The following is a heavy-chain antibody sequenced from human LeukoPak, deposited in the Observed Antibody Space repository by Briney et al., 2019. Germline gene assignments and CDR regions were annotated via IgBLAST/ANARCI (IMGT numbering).Heavy chain of an antibody. CDR1: GFTFSSYS. D-gene: IGHD3-22*01. J-gene: IGHJ3*02. Sequence: GGSLRLSCAASGFTFSSYSMNWVRQAPGKGLEWVSSISSSSSYIYYADSVKGRFTISRDNGKNSLYLQMNSLRAEDTAVYYCAKSWNYYDSSGDYALDIWGQGTMVSVSS. V-gene: IGHV3-21*01. CDR3: AKSWNYYDSSGDYALDI. CDR2: ISSSSSYI.